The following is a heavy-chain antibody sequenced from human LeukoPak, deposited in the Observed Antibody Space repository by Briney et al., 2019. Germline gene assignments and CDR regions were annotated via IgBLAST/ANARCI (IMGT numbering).Heavy chain of an antibody. V-gene: IGHV3-23*01. CDR2: LSGSGDKT. J-gene: IGHJ4*02. CDR3: AKDLNYGFDY. D-gene: IGHD4-11*01. CDR1: GFIFRTYA. Sequence: PGGSLRLSCAASGFIFRTYAMSWVRQAPWKGLEWVSALSGSGDKTFYADSVKGRFTISRDNSKNTLYLQMNSLRAEDTAVYYCAKDLNYGFDYWGQGTLVTVSS.